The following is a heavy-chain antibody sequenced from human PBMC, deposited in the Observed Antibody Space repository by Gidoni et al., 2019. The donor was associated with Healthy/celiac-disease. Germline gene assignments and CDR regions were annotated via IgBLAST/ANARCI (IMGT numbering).Heavy chain of an antibody. J-gene: IGHJ5*02. Sequence: EVQLVESGGGLVQPGGSLRLSCAASGSPFRPSWMSWVRQAPAKGLEWVANIKQDGSEKYYVDSVKGRFTISRDNAKNSLYLQMNSLRAEDTAVYYCARRTISPYSSRFSWFDPWGQGTLVTVSS. CDR3: ARRTISPYSSRFSWFDP. CDR2: IKQDGSEK. CDR1: GSPFRPSW. D-gene: IGHD6-13*01. V-gene: IGHV3-7*03.